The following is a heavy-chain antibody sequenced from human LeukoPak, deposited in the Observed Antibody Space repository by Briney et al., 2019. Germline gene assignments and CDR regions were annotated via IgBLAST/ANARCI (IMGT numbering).Heavy chain of an antibody. D-gene: IGHD3-9*01. CDR1: GCTFSTYS. Sequence: GGSLRLSCAASGCTFSTYSVNWVRQAPGKRLEWVSSISSSSSYIYYADSVKGRFTISRDNAKNSLYLQMNSLSAEDTAVYYCARDQPTYDILTGYYPFDYWGQGTLVTVSS. J-gene: IGHJ4*02. CDR3: ARDQPTYDILTGYYPFDY. CDR2: ISSSSSYI. V-gene: IGHV3-21*01.